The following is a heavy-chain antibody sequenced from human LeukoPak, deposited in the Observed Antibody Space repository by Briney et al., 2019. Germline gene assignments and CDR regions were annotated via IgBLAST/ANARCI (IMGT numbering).Heavy chain of an antibody. CDR2: ISVSGGST. Sequence: GGSLRLSCAASGFTFSSYGMSWVRQAPGKGLEWVSGISVSGGSTYYADSVKGRFTFSRDNSKNTLYLQMSSLRTEDTAVYYCARAGYRTLGTSDAFDIWGQGTMVTVSS. D-gene: IGHD1-7*01. CDR3: ARAGYRTLGTSDAFDI. V-gene: IGHV3-23*01. CDR1: GFTFSSYG. J-gene: IGHJ3*02.